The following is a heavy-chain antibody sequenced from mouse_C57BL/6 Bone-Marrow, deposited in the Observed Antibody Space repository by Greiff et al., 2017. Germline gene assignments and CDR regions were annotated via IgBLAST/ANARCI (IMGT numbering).Heavy chain of an antibody. J-gene: IGHJ1*03. D-gene: IGHD2-3*01. CDR2: ISSGSSTI. Sequence: EVMLVESGGGLVKPGGSLKLSCAASGFTFSDYGMHWVRQAPEKGLEWVAYISSGSSTIYYADTVKGRFTISRDNAKNTLFMQMTSLSSEDTAMYYCARNGYYGPHWYFDVWGTGTTVTFSS. CDR1: GFTFSDYG. CDR3: ARNGYYGPHWYFDV. V-gene: IGHV5-17*01.